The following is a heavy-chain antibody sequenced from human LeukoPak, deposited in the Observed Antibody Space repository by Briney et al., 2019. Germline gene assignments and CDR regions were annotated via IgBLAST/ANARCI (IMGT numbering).Heavy chain of an antibody. CDR2: ISSSGSTI. CDR1: GFTFSDYY. V-gene: IGHV3-11*01. J-gene: IGHJ6*02. Sequence: GGSLRLSCAASGFTFSDYYMSWIRQAPGKGLEWVSYISSSGSTIYYADSVKGQFTISRDNAKNSLYLQMNSLRAEDTAVYYCAGGRYDFWSGMGVKYYYYGMDVWGQGTTVTVSS. CDR3: AGGRYDFWSGMGVKYYYYGMDV. D-gene: IGHD3-3*01.